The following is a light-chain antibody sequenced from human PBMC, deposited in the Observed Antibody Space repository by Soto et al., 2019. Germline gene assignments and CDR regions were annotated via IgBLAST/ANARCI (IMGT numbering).Light chain of an antibody. CDR2: DAS. V-gene: IGKV1-33*01. CDR1: HDITSY. CDR3: QKCDSLPI. Sequence: DIQMTQSPSSLSASVGDRVTITCQASHDITSYLNWYQHKPGKAPKLLIYDASIMEAGVPSRFSGSGAGTDFTFTIRGLQPEDVATYYCQKCDSLPIFGPGTTVDFK. J-gene: IGKJ3*01.